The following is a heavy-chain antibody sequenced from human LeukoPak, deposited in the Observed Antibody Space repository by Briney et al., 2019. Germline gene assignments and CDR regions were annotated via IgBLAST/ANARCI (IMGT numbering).Heavy chain of an antibody. J-gene: IGHJ5*02. CDR3: AKTYYYDLNWFDP. D-gene: IGHD3-22*01. CDR1: GGSIKSDDYY. CDR2: ILYTGNT. V-gene: IGHV4-39*01. Sequence: SETLSLTCIVSGGSIKSDDYYWGWIRQPPGKGLEWIGNILYTGNTFYNPSLQSRATLSVDTSKNQFSLRLRSVTAADTAVYYCAKTYYYDLNWFDPWGQGTLVTVSS.